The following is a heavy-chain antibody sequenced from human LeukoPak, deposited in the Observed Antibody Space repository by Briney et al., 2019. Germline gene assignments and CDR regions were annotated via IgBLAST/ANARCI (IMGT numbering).Heavy chain of an antibody. Sequence: PGGSLRLSCAASGFTFSSYAMSWVRQAPGMGLEWVSGISGNGGTTYYADSVRGRLTISRDNSKNTLYLHMDSPRAEDTAVYHCVKRGGGDHGLDVWGQGTTVVVS. J-gene: IGHJ6*02. CDR3: VKRGGGDHGLDV. D-gene: IGHD2-21*02. CDR2: ISGNGGTT. CDR1: GFTFSSYA. V-gene: IGHV3-23*01.